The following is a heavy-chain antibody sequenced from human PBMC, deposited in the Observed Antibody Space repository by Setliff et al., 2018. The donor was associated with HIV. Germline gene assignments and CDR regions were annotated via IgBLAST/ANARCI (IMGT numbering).Heavy chain of an antibody. CDR1: GDSISTNSPY. CDR2: IFYSGFT. D-gene: IGHD6-13*01. Sequence: SETLSLTCTVSGDSISTNSPYWAWIRQPPGKGLEWIGTIFYSGFTYYNPSLKSRVSIAVDTSKNQISLRLSSVTVADTAIHYCARQVKYSSSPLHFDSWGQGTLVTVSS. J-gene: IGHJ4*02. CDR3: ARQVKYSSSPLHFDS. V-gene: IGHV4-39*01.